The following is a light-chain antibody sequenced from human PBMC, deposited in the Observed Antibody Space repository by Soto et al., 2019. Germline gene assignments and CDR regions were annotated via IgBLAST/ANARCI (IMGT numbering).Light chain of an antibody. CDR1: QGISSW. Sequence: DIQMTQSPSSVSASVGDRVTITCRATQGISSWLAWYQQKPGKAPKLLIYAASSLQSGVPSRFSGSGSWTDCTLNINNLQPEDCATYYCQQANSFPRTFGPGTKVDIK. V-gene: IGKV1-12*01. CDR3: QQANSFPRT. CDR2: AAS. J-gene: IGKJ3*01.